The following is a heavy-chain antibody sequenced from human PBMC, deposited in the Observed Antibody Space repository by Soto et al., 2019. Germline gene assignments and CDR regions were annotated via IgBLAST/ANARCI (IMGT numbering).Heavy chain of an antibody. D-gene: IGHD3-16*01. CDR2: ISGSGDKT. V-gene: IGHV3-23*01. CDR3: AREATWDGGQYFED. J-gene: IGHJ1*01. Sequence: EVQLLQSGGGLAQPGTSLRLSCAASGFPFKYYAMTWVRQAPGKGLEWVSTISGSGDKTDYADSVKGRFRVSRDNSKDTLYLQVGSMRVDDSALYYFAREATWDGGQYFEDGGQCTVVTVSS. CDR1: GFPFKYYA.